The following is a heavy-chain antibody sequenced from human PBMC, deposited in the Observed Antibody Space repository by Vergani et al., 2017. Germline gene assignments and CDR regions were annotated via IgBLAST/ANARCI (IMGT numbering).Heavy chain of an antibody. CDR3: ARETRDTPSSLDY. V-gene: IGHV3-30-3*01. CDR2: ISYDGTEK. D-gene: IGHD5-24*01. J-gene: IGHJ4*02. Sequence: QVKLEESGGGVVQPGRSLRLSCAASGFSFGNYAMHWVRQAPGKGLEWVGVISYDGTEKKYAASVNGRFTISRDNSKNTLYLQMNSLRGDDTAVYYCARETRDTPSSLDYWGQGTLVTVSS. CDR1: GFSFGNYA.